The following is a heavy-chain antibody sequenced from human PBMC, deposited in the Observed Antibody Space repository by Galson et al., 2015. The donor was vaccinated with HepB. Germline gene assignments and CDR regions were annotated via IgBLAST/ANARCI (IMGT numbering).Heavy chain of an antibody. D-gene: IGHD1-26*01. CDR1: GYTFTGYF. V-gene: IGHV1-2*02. CDR3: ARGGVGATTSLQH. CDR2: TNPNSGGT. Sequence: SVKVSCKASGYTFTGYFMHWVRQAPGQGLEWMGWTNPNSGGTNYAQKFQGRVTMTRDTSISTAYMELSRLRSDDTAVYYCARGGVGATTSLQHWGQGTLVTVSS. J-gene: IGHJ1*01.